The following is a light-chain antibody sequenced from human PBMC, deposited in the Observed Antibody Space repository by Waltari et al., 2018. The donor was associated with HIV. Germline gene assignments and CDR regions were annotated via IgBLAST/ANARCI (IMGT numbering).Light chain of an antibody. CDR2: DVS. CDR1: QGIGFD. J-gene: IGKJ3*01. Sequence: GDMVTMNCRASQGIGFDLAWYQQKPGGPPKLLIYDVSTLHSGVPPRFSGSGSGTNFSLTISILQPEALADYFCQHYNSGPLFVFGPGTKV. V-gene: IGKV1-13*02. CDR3: QHYNSGPLFV.